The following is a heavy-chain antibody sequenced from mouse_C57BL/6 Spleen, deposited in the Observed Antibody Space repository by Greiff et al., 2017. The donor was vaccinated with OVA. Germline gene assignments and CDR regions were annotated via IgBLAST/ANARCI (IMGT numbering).Heavy chain of an antibody. CDR3: AVYYGSSSFDY. V-gene: IGHV1-81*01. Sequence: QVHVKQSGAELARPGASVKLSCKASGYTFTSYGISWVKQRTGQGLEWIGEIYPRSGNTYYNEKFKGKATLTADKSSSTAYMELRSLTSEDSAVYFCAVYYGSSSFDYWGQGTTLTVSS. CDR1: GYTFTSYG. J-gene: IGHJ2*01. CDR2: IYPRSGNT. D-gene: IGHD1-1*01.